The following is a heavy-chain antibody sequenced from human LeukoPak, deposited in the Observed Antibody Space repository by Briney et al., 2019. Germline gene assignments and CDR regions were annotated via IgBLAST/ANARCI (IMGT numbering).Heavy chain of an antibody. J-gene: IGHJ4*02. Sequence: PSETLSLTCTVSGGSISSYYWSWIRQPPGKGLEWIGEINHSGSTNYNPSLKSRVTISVDTSKNQFSLKLSSVTAADTAVYYCARGWPGGAVYYWGQGTLVTVSS. V-gene: IGHV4-34*01. CDR3: ARGWPGGAVYY. CDR2: INHSGST. CDR1: GGSISSYY. D-gene: IGHD3-16*01.